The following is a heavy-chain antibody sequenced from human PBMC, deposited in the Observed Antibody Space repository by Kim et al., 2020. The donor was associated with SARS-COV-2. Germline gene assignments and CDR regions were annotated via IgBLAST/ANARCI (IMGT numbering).Heavy chain of an antibody. CDR3: ARLSRYSSSWYGNWYFDL. CDR2: IDPSDSYT. Sequence: GESLKISCKGSGYSFTSYWISWVRQMPGKGLEWMGRIDPSDSYTNYSPSFQGHVTISADKSISTAYLQWSSLKASDTAMYYCARLSRYSSSWYGNWYFDLWGRGTLVTVSS. D-gene: IGHD6-13*01. J-gene: IGHJ2*01. CDR1: GYSFTSYW. V-gene: IGHV5-10-1*01.